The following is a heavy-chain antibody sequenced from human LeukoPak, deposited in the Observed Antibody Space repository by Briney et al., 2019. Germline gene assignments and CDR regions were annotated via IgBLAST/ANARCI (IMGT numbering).Heavy chain of an antibody. V-gene: IGHV3-11*05. Sequence: GGSLRLSCAASGFTFSDFYRSWIRQAPGKGLEWVSYISSSSSFTEYADSVKGRFTISRDNAKNSLYLQMTSLRVEDTAVYYCARETNSGSYSDFDYWGQGTLVTVSS. CDR1: GFTFSDFY. J-gene: IGHJ4*02. D-gene: IGHD1-26*01. CDR2: ISSSSSFT. CDR3: ARETNSGSYSDFDY.